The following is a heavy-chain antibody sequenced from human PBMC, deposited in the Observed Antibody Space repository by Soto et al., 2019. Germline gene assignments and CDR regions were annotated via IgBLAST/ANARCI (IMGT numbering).Heavy chain of an antibody. CDR2: MNPNSGNT. D-gene: IGHD6-25*01. CDR1: GYTFTSYD. Sequence: SVKVSCKASGYTFTSYDINWVRQATGQGLEWMGWMNPNSGNTGYAQKFQGRVTMTRNTSISTAYMELSSLRSEDMAVYYCAREAGYYYGMDVWGQGTTVTVSS. J-gene: IGHJ6*02. CDR3: AREAGYYYGMDV. V-gene: IGHV1-8*01.